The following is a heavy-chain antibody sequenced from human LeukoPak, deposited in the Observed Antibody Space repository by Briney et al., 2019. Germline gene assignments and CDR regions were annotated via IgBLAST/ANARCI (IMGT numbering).Heavy chain of an antibody. D-gene: IGHD3-22*01. CDR2: INSDGSST. CDR1: GFTFSSYW. Sequence: PGGSLRLSCAASGFTFSSYWMHWVRQAPGKGLVWVSRINSDGSSTSYADSVKGRFTISRDNAKNTLYLQMNSLRAEDTAVYYCARDMPYPNYYDSSGYFDYWGQGTLVTVSS. V-gene: IGHV3-74*01. J-gene: IGHJ4*02. CDR3: ARDMPYPNYYDSSGYFDY.